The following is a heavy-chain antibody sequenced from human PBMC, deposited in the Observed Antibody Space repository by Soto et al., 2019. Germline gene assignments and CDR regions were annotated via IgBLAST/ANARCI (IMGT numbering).Heavy chain of an antibody. D-gene: IGHD1-26*01. CDR2: IIGSGSTT. Sequence: EVQLLESGGGLVQPGGSLRLSCAASGLTFSTYAMSWVRQAPGKGLEWVSPIIGSGSTTYYADSVKGRFTISRDNSKNTLYMQMTSLRAEDTAGYYWEKGGGSVDYWGQGTLVTVSS. CDR1: GLTFSTYA. CDR3: EKGGGSVDY. V-gene: IGHV3-23*01. J-gene: IGHJ4*02.